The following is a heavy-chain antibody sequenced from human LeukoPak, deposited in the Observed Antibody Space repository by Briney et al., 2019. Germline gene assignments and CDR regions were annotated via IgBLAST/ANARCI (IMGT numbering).Heavy chain of an antibody. V-gene: IGHV1-2*02. D-gene: IGHD4-17*01. J-gene: IGHJ6*03. Sequence: ASVKVSCKVSGYTLTELSMHWVRQAPGQGLEWMGWINPNSGGTNYAQKFQGRVTMTRDTSISTAYMELSRLRSDDTAVYYCARDPLGDYVSSYYYYMDVWGKGTTVTVSS. CDR2: INPNSGGT. CDR1: GYTLTELS. CDR3: ARDPLGDYVSSYYYYMDV.